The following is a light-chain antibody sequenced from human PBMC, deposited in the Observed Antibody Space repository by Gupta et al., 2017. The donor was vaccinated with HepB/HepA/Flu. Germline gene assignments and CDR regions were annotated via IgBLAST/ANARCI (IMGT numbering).Light chain of an antibody. CDR2: KDS. CDR1: ALPKQY. J-gene: IGLJ2*01. V-gene: IGLV3-25*03. CDR3: QSADSSGTYRRV. Sequence: SYALTQPPSVSVSPGQTARIPCSGDALPKQYAYWYQQKPGQAPVLVIYKDSERPSGIPERFSGSSSGTTVTLTISGVQAEDEADYYCQSADSSGTYRRVFGGGTKLTVL.